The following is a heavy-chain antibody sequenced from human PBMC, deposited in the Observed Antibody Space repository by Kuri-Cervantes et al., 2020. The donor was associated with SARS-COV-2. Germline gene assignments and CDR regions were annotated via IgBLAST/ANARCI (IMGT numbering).Heavy chain of an antibody. Sequence: SLKICYAAAGSTFSDYYMSWIRAARGKGLEWVSYISSSGSTIYYPDSVRGGFTISRDNAKNSLYLQMNSLCAEDTAVYYCARWVKKELEVSRHGLTTSHLCYFDLWGRGTLVTVSS. V-gene: IGHV3-11*04. J-gene: IGHJ2*01. D-gene: IGHD4/OR15-4a*01. CDR1: GSTFSDYY. CDR2: ISSSGSTI. CDR3: ARWVKKELEVSRHGLTTSHLCYFDL.